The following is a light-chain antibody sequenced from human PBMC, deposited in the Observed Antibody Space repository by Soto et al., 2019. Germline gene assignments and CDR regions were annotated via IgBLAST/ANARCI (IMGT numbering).Light chain of an antibody. Sequence: IQMTQSPSTLSAFLGDRVTITCRASQSISSRLAWYQQKPGKAPKFLIYDASSLESGVPSRFSGSGSGTQFTLTISSLQPDDSATYYCQQFNSYSEAFGQGTKVELK. J-gene: IGKJ1*01. CDR3: QQFNSYSEA. CDR1: QSISSR. CDR2: DAS. V-gene: IGKV1-5*01.